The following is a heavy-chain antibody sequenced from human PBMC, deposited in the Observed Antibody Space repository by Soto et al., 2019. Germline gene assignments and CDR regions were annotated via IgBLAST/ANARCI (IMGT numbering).Heavy chain of an antibody. CDR1: GFTFSSYA. J-gene: IGHJ4*02. D-gene: IGHD2-2*01. CDR2: ISGSGGST. Sequence: EVQLLESGGGLVQPGGSLRLSCAASGFTFSSYAMSWVRQAPGKGLEWVSAISGSGGSTYYADYVKGRFTISRDNSKNTLYLQMNSLRAEDTAVYYCAKLPRPYLQSPDYWGQGTLVTVSS. V-gene: IGHV3-23*01. CDR3: AKLPRPYLQSPDY.